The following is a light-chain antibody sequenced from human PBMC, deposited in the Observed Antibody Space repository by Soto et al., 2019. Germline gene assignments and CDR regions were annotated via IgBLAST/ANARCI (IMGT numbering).Light chain of an antibody. CDR1: SSDVGGYNY. V-gene: IGLV2-14*01. Sequence: QSALTQPASVSGSPGQSSTISCTGTSSDVGGYNYVSWYQQHPGKAPKLMIYEVSNRPSGVSNRFSGSKSGNTASLTISGLQAEDEADYYCSSYTGSNPVIFGGGTKLTVL. J-gene: IGLJ2*01. CDR3: SSYTGSNPVI. CDR2: EVS.